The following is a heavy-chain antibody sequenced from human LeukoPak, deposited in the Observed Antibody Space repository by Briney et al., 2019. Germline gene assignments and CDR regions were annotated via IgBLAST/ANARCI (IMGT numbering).Heavy chain of an antibody. V-gene: IGHV3-30*03. CDR3: ARDRSGIYDAFDI. Sequence: PGRSLTLSCAVSGFTFSSYGFHWVRLAPGKGLEWVAVISYDRSNKDYADSVKGRFTISRDSSKNTLYLQLNSLRAEDTAVYYCARDRSGIYDAFDIWGQGTMVTVSS. J-gene: IGHJ3*02. CDR1: GFTFSSYG. CDR2: ISYDRSNK. D-gene: IGHD1-26*01.